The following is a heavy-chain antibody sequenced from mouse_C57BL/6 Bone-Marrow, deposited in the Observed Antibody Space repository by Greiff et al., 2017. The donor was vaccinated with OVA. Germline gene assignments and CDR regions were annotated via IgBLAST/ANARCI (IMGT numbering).Heavy chain of an antibody. J-gene: IGHJ3*01. V-gene: IGHV1-55*01. CDR3: SRSGGGYYFLAY. CDR2: IYPGSGST. D-gene: IGHD2-3*01. CDR1: GYTFTSYW. Sequence: QVQLQQPGAELVKPGASVKMSCKASGYTFTSYWITWVKQRPGQGLEWIGVIYPGSGSTNYNEKFKSKATLTVDTSSSTAYMQLSSLTSEDSAVYYCSRSGGGYYFLAYWGQGTLVTVSA.